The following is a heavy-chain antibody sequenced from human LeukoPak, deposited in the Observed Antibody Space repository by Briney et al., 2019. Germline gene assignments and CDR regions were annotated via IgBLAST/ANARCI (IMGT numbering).Heavy chain of an antibody. CDR3: AREDPIAVAGYDY. J-gene: IGHJ4*02. Sequence: VKVSCKASGGTFSSYAISWVRQAPGQGLEWMGGIIPIFGTANYAQKFQGRVTITADESTSTAYMELSRLRSDDTAVYYCAREDPIAVAGYDYWGQGTLVTVSS. CDR1: GGTFSSYA. V-gene: IGHV1-69*13. CDR2: IIPIFGTA. D-gene: IGHD6-19*01.